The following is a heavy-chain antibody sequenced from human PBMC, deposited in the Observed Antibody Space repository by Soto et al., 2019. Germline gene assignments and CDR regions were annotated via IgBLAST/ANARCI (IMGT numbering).Heavy chain of an antibody. J-gene: IGHJ4*02. CDR2: IYYAGTT. CDR3: ARLGGYYQALDS. V-gene: IGHV4-61*08. CDR1: GGSISSGGYY. Sequence: SETLSLTCTVSGGSISSGGYYWSWIRQPPGKGLEFIGYIYYAGTTTYNPSLKSRVTISVDPYKNQFSLKLSSVTAADTAVYYCARLGGYYQALDSWGQGTLVTVSS. D-gene: IGHD3-22*01.